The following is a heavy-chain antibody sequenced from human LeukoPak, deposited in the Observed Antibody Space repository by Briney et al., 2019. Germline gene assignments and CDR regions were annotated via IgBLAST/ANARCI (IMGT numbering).Heavy chain of an antibody. CDR2: IWYDGSNK. V-gene: IGHV3-33*08. CDR1: GFTFSSYS. D-gene: IGHD2-2*02. Sequence: PGGSLRLSCAASGFTFSSYSMNWVRQAPGKGLEWVAVIWYDGSNKYYADSVKGRFTISRDNSKNTLYLQMNSLRAEDTAVYYCARDGIVVVPAAILHHYFDYWGQGTLVTVSS. J-gene: IGHJ4*02. CDR3: ARDGIVVVPAAILHHYFDY.